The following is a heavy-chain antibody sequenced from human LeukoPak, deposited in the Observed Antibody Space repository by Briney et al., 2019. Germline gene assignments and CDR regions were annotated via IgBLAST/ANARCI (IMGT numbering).Heavy chain of an antibody. Sequence: PSETLSLTCTVSGGSISSYYWSWIRQPPGKGLEWIGYIYYSGSTNYNPSLKSRVTISVDTSKNQFSLKLSSVTAADTAVYYCARNSVAGTGVFDYWGQGTLVTVSS. CDR3: ARNSVAGTGVFDY. CDR1: GGSISSYY. CDR2: IYYSGST. D-gene: IGHD6-19*01. J-gene: IGHJ4*02. V-gene: IGHV4-59*01.